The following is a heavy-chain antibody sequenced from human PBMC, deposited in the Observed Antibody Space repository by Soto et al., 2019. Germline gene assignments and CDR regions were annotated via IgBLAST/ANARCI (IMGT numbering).Heavy chain of an antibody. D-gene: IGHD3-3*01. Sequence: QVQLVESGGGLVKPGGSLRLSCAASGFTFSDYYMSWIRQAPGKGLEWVSYISSSSSYTNYADSVKGRFTISRDNAKNSLYLKMNSLRAEDTAVYYCARSTPSRHYDFWSGYPSFFDYWGQGTLVTVSS. V-gene: IGHV3-11*06. CDR3: ARSTPSRHYDFWSGYPSFFDY. J-gene: IGHJ4*02. CDR1: GFTFSDYY. CDR2: ISSSSSYT.